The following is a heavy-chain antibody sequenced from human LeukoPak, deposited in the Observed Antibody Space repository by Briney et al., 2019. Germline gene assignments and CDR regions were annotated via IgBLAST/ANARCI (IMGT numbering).Heavy chain of an antibody. CDR1: GGSIGTSSYY. J-gene: IGHJ3*02. Sequence: SETLSLTCTVSGGSIGTSSYYWGWIRQPPGKGLEWIGSISYSGSTYYNPSLKSRVTISVDTSKNQFSLKLSSVTAADTAVYYCATNSGSLHPDAFDIWGQGTMVTVSS. D-gene: IGHD1-26*01. CDR2: ISYSGST. CDR3: ATNSGSLHPDAFDI. V-gene: IGHV4-39*07.